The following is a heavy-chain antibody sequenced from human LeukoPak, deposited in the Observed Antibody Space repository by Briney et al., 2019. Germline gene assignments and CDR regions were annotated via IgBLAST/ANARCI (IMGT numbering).Heavy chain of an antibody. CDR3: ARYGSGSYARPALYYFDY. CDR2: IYYSGST. D-gene: IGHD3-10*01. J-gene: IGHJ4*02. V-gene: IGHV4-34*01. CDR1: GGSFNDYY. Sequence: SETLSLTCAVYGGSFNDYYCSWIRQPPGKGLEWIGSIYYSGSTYYNPSLKSRVTISVDTSKNQFSLKLSSVTAADTAVYYCARYGSGSYARPALYYFDYWGQGTLVTVSS.